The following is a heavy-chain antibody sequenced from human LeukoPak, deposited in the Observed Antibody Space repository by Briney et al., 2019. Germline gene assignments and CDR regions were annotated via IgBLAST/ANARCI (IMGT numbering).Heavy chain of an antibody. CDR3: ARDPFRYSYGFGDY. CDR2: ISSSSNYI. D-gene: IGHD5-18*01. CDR1: GFTFTSYT. J-gene: IGHJ4*02. V-gene: IGHV3-21*04. Sequence: GGSLRLSCAASGFTFTSYTMNWVRQAPGKGLEWVSSISSSSNYIYYADSVKGRFTISRDNAKNSLYLQMNSLRAEDTAVYYCARDPFRYSYGFGDYWGQGTLVTVSS.